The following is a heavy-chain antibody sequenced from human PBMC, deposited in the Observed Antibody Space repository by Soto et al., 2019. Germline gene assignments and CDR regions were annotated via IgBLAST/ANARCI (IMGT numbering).Heavy chain of an antibody. Sequence: QVQLQESGPGLVKPSQTLSLTCSVSGVPVSSGDYYWPWIRQPPGKGLEWVGYIYHSGSSYKNPSLKSRVTISLDMSKNQFSLKLSSVTAADTAVYFCARAIGRGYFYYAMDVW. CDR3: ARAIGRGYFYYAMDV. J-gene: IGHJ6*01. D-gene: IGHD2-2*03. CDR1: GVPVSSGDYY. CDR2: IYHSGSS. V-gene: IGHV4-30-4*01.